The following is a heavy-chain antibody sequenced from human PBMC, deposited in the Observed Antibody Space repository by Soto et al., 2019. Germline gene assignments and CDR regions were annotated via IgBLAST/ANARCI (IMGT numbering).Heavy chain of an antibody. CDR3: ARDGFGPYCSSTSCYNLIGFDP. J-gene: IGHJ5*02. Sequence: GASVKVSCKASGYSFTTSGITWVRQAPGQGLEWMGWISTYNGNTNYAQKLQDRVTLTTDTSTSTAYMELRSLRYDDTAVYYCARDGFGPYCSSTSCYNLIGFDPWGQGTLVTAPQ. CDR1: GYSFTTSG. CDR2: ISTYNGNT. V-gene: IGHV1-18*01. D-gene: IGHD2-2*01.